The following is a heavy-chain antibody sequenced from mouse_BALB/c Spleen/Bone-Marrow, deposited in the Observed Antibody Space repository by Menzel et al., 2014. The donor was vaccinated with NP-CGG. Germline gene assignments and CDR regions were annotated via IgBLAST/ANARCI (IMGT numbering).Heavy chain of an antibody. CDR1: GFTFTDYY. J-gene: IGHJ2*01. CDR2: IRNKANGYTT. CDR3: ARDRGLTYFDY. V-gene: IGHV7-3*02. Sequence: EVMLVESGGGLVQPGDSLRLSCATSGFTFTDYYMSWVRQPPGKALEWLGFIRNKANGYTTEYSASVKGRFTISRDNSQSILYLQMNTLRAEDSATYYCARDRGLTYFDYWGQGTTLTVSS. D-gene: IGHD2-4*01.